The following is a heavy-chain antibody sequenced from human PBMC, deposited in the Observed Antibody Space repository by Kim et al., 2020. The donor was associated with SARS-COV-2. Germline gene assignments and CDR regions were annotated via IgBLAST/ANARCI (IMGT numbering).Heavy chain of an antibody. CDR2: ISYDGSNT. Sequence: GGSLRLSCAAAGFTFSDYDMHWVRQAPGKGLEWVALISYDGSNTYYADSVKGRFTISRDNSKNTMYLQMNSLRGEDTAVYYCAKDLPGDYWGQGTLVTVS. J-gene: IGHJ4*02. CDR3: AKDLPGDY. CDR1: GFTFSDYD. V-gene: IGHV3-30*18.